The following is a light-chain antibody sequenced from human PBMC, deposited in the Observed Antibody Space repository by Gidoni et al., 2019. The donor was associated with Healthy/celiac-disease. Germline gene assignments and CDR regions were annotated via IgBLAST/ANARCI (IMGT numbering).Light chain of an antibody. Sequence: EIVLTQSPGTLSLSPGERATLSCRASQSVSSSYLAGYQQTPGQAPRLLIYGASSRATGIPDRFSGSGSGTDFTLTISRLEPEDFAVYYWQQYGSSPWTFGQGTKLEIK. CDR2: GAS. J-gene: IGKJ2*02. V-gene: IGKV3-20*01. CDR3: QQYGSSPWT. CDR1: QSVSSSY.